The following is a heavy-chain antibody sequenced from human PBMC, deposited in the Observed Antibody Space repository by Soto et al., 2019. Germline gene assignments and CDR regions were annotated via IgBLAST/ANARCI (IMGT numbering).Heavy chain of an antibody. J-gene: IGHJ6*02. Sequence: SETLSLTCTVSGGSISSGGYYWSWIRQHPGKGLEWIGYIYYSGSTYYNPSLKSRVTISVDTSKNQFSLKLSSVTAADTAVYYCARVCGGNSFYYYYGMDVWGQGTTVTVSS. D-gene: IGHD2-21*02. V-gene: IGHV4-31*03. CDR1: GGSISSGGYY. CDR2: IYYSGST. CDR3: ARVCGGNSFYYYYGMDV.